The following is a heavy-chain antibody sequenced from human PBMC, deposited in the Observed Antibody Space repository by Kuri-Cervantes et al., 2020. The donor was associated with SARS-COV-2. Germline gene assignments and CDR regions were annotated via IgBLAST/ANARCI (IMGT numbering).Heavy chain of an antibody. Sequence: SQTISLTCAISGDSVSSDSAVWNWIRQSPSRGLEWLGRTYYRSKWYNDYAPSVKTRISITPDTSKNQFSVQLNSVTPEDTAVYYCARAGWSNFAIKAFDIWGQGTKVTVSS. J-gene: IGHJ3*02. CDR2: TYYRSKWYN. CDR1: GDSVSSDSAV. D-gene: IGHD3-3*02. V-gene: IGHV6-1*01. CDR3: ARAGWSNFAIKAFDI.